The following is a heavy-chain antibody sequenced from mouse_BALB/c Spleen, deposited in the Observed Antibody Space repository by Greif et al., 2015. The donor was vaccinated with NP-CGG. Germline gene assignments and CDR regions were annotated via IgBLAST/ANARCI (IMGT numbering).Heavy chain of an antibody. J-gene: IGHJ2*01. CDR3: TRRGFFLGHY. Sequence: VQLQESGAELVRPGASVTLSCKASGYTFTDYEMHWVKQTPVHGLEWIGAIDPETGGTAYNQKFKGKATLTADKSSSTAYMELRSLTSEDSAVYYCTRRGFFLGHYWGQGITLTVSS. D-gene: IGHD3-3*01. V-gene: IGHV1-15*01. CDR1: GYTFTDYE. CDR2: IDPETGGT.